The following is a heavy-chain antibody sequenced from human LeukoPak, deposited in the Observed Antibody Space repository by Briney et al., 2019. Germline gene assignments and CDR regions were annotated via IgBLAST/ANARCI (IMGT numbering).Heavy chain of an antibody. D-gene: IGHD3-22*01. CDR2: IIPIFGTA. CDR1: GGTFSSYA. V-gene: IGHV1-69*01. Sequence: ASVKVSFKASGGTFSSYAISWVRQAPGQGLEWTGGIIPIFGTANYAQKFQGRVTITADESTSTAYMELSSLRSEDTAGYYCARGRGGYDSSAYGAFDIWGQGTMVTVSS. J-gene: IGHJ3*02. CDR3: ARGRGGYDSSAYGAFDI.